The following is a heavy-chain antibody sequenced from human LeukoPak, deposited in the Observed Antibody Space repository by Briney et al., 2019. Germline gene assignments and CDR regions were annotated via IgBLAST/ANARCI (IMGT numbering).Heavy chain of an antibody. CDR3: AKDNRRHYTSGPNPDSLH. V-gene: IGHV3-9*01. D-gene: IGHD6-19*01. Sequence: GGSLRLSCAGSGFIFNNYAMHWVRQPPGKGLEWVSGISWNSGSIDYADSVKGQFTISRDNAKNSLYLQMNSLRVEDTAFYYCAKDNRRHYTSGPNPDSLHWGQGALVTVSS. J-gene: IGHJ4*02. CDR2: ISWNSGSI. CDR1: GFIFNNYA.